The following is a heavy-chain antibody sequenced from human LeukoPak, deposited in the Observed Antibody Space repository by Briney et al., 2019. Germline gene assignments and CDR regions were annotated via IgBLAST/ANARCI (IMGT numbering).Heavy chain of an antibody. Sequence: GGSLRLSCAASGFTFSDYEINWVRQAPGKGLEWVSCVSTSGSTAYYADSAKGRFTISRDNAKNSLFLQMNTLTAEDTAVYYCARGALHVFDYWGQGTPVTVSS. J-gene: IGHJ4*02. CDR1: GFTFSDYE. CDR3: ARGALHVFDY. D-gene: IGHD3-10*02. V-gene: IGHV3-48*03. CDR2: VSTSGSTA.